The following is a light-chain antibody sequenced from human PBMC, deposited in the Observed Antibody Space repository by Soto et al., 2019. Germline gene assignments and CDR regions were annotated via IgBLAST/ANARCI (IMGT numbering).Light chain of an antibody. V-gene: IGKV1-33*01. CDR2: DAS. CDR1: QDISNY. CDR3: QQYHSLLYT. J-gene: IGKJ2*01. Sequence: DIQMTQSPSSLSASVGDRVTITCQASQDISNYLNWYQQKPGKAPKLLIYDASNLETGVPSRFSGSGSGTDFTFTISSLQPEDIATYYCQQYHSLLYTFGQGTKVDIK.